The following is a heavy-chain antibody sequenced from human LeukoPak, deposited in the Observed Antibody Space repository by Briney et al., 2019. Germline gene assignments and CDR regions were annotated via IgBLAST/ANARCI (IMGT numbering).Heavy chain of an antibody. D-gene: IGHD3-9*01. CDR3: ARLPFEYYDILTGYYDY. Sequence: SETLSLTCTVSGGSISSSSYYWGWIRQPPGKGLEWIGSIYYSGSTYYNPSLKSRVTISVDTSKNQFSLKLSSVTAADTAVYYCARLPFEYYDILTGYYDYWGQGTLVTVSS. V-gene: IGHV4-39*01. CDR2: IYYSGST. J-gene: IGHJ4*02. CDR1: GGSISSSSYY.